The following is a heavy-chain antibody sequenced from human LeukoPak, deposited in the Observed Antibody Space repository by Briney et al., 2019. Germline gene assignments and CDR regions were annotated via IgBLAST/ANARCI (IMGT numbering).Heavy chain of an antibody. CDR1: GGSFSGYY. CDR3: AREPYYYGSGSNRAFVY. J-gene: IGHJ4*02. CDR2: INHSGST. V-gene: IGHV4-34*01. Sequence: SETLPLTCAVYGGSFSGYYWSWIRQPPGKGLEWIGEINHSGSTNYNPSLKSRVTISVDTSKNQFSLKLSSVTAADTAVYYCAREPYYYGSGSNRAFVYWGQGTLVTVSS. D-gene: IGHD3-10*01.